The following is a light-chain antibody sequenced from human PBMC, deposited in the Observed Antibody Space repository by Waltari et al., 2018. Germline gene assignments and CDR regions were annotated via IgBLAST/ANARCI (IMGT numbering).Light chain of an antibody. Sequence: QAVVTQEPSVTVSPGETVTLTCGSSTGPVTSSHWPYWFQQKAGQAPRTLIDDTNINHSWTPARFSGALLGGKAALTLSGAQPEDEADYYCLLTYRGPRVFGGGTKVTVL. CDR1: TGPVTSSHW. CDR3: LLTYRGPRV. V-gene: IGLV7-46*01. CDR2: DTN. J-gene: IGLJ3*02.